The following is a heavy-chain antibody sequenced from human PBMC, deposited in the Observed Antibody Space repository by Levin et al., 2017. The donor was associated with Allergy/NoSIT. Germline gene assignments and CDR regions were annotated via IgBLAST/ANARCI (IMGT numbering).Heavy chain of an antibody. J-gene: IGHJ6*02. CDR1: GYSFTGYY. D-gene: IGHD3-10*01. Sequence: GGSLRLSCKASGYSFTGYYIHWVRQAPGQGLEWMGWINSNSGGTNYAQKFQGRVTITRDTSISTTYMELSRVRSDDTAVYYCGRDYGSGYGTDVWGQGTTVTVSS. CDR2: INSNSGGT. CDR3: GRDYGSGYGTDV. V-gene: IGHV1-2*02.